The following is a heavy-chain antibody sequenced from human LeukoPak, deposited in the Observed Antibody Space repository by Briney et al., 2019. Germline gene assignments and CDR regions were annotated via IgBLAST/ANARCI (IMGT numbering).Heavy chain of an antibody. J-gene: IGHJ4*02. CDR2: IKSKTDGEAT. Sequence: GGSLRLSCAVSGLTFSDAWLSWVRQAPGKGLEWVGRIKSKTDGEATEYAAPMKGRFTVSRDDSSSTLFLQMSSLQIEDTAVYYCATDDVRWSRWGQGTLVTVSS. V-gene: IGHV3-15*01. CDR1: GLTFSDAW. D-gene: IGHD4-23*01. CDR3: ATDDVRWSR.